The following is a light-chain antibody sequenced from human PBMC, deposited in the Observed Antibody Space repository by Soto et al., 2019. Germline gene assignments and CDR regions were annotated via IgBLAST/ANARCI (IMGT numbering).Light chain of an antibody. Sequence: VMTQSPGTLSLSPGERATLSCRASQSVSNSYLAWYQQKPGQAPRLLIYAASTRATGIPERFSGSGSGTDFTLTISRLEPEDFAVYHCHQYGRAPRTFGQGTKVDIK. J-gene: IGKJ1*01. V-gene: IGKV3-20*01. CDR1: QSVSNSY. CDR3: HQYGRAPRT. CDR2: AAS.